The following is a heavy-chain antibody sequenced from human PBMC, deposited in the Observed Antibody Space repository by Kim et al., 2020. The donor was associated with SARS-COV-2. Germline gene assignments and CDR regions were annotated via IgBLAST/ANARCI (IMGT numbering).Heavy chain of an antibody. D-gene: IGHD5-12*01. CDR3: AKDWRWLQYGTLYYFDY. CDR2: ISYDGSNK. Sequence: GGSLRLSCAASGFTFSSYGMHWVRQAPGKGLEWVAVISYDGSNKYYADSVKGRFTISRDNSKNTLYLQMNSLRAEDTAVYYCAKDWRWLQYGTLYYFDYWGERTLVTVS. V-gene: IGHV3-30*18. CDR1: GFTFSSYG. J-gene: IGHJ4*02.